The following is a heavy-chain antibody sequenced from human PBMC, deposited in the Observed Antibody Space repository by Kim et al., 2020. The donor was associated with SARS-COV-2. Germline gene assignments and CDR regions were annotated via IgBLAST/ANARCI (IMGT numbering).Heavy chain of an antibody. Sequence: GGSLRLSCAASGFTFSSYAMSWVRQAPGKGLEWVSAISGSGGSTYYADSVKGRFTISRDNSKNTLYLQMNSLRAEDTAVYYCAKVGGYCSGGSCYSGRYYYYYGMDVWGQGTTVTVSS. D-gene: IGHD2-15*01. V-gene: IGHV3-23*01. CDR3: AKVGGYCSGGSCYSGRYYYYYGMDV. J-gene: IGHJ6*02. CDR2: ISGSGGST. CDR1: GFTFSSYA.